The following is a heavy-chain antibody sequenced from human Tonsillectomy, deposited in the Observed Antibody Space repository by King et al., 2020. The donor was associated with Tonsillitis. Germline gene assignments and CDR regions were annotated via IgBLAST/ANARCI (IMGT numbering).Heavy chain of an antibody. CDR2: IYSCGRT. Sequence: LQLQESGPGLVKPSETLSLTCTVSGGSISSYYWSWIRQPAGKGLGWIGRIYSCGRTTYNPPLKSRVTMSVATSKNQFSLKLSSVTAADTAVYYCARVAEYSGSSFDYWGQGTLVTVSS. V-gene: IGHV4-4*07. D-gene: IGHD1-26*01. CDR1: GGSISSYY. J-gene: IGHJ4*02. CDR3: ARVAEYSGSSFDY.